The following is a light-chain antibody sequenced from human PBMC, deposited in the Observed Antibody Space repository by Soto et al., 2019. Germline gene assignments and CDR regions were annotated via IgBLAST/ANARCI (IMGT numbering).Light chain of an antibody. V-gene: IGKV3-20*01. CDR3: QQYGRSPGT. J-gene: IGKJ1*01. CDR1: QSVSSSY. CDR2: GAS. Sequence: EIVLTQSPGTLSLSPGERATLSCRASQSVSSSYLAWYQQKPGQAPRLLIYGASSSTTGIAKMFSGSGSATDFTITISILEPEDFAVYYWQQYGRSPGTFGQGTKVEIK.